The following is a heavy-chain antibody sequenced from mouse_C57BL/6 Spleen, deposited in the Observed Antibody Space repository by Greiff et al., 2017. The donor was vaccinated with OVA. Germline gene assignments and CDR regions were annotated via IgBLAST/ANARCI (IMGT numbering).Heavy chain of an antibody. V-gene: IGHV1-42*01. D-gene: IGHD1-1*01. CDR3: AKNYYSSRGAMDY. J-gene: IGHJ4*01. Sequence: VQLQQSGPELVKPGASVKISCKASGYSFTGYYMNWVKQSPEKSLEWIGEINPSTGGTTYNQKFKAKATLTVDKSSSTAYMQLKSLTSEDSAVYYSAKNYYSSRGAMDYWGQGTSVTVSS. CDR2: INPSTGGT. CDR1: GYSFTGYY.